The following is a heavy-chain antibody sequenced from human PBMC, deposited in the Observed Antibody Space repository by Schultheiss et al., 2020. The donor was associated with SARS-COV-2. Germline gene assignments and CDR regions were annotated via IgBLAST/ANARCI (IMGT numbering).Heavy chain of an antibody. D-gene: IGHD2/OR15-2a*01. Sequence: SETLSLTCAVSGGSISSSNWWCWVRQPPGKGLEWIGEINHSGSTNYNPSLKSRITISVDTSKNQFSLKLGSVTAADTAVCYCARDRDYLDAFDIWGQGTMVTVSS. CDR3: ARDRDYLDAFDI. CDR2: INHSGST. V-gene: IGHV4-4*02. CDR1: GGSISSSNW. J-gene: IGHJ3*02.